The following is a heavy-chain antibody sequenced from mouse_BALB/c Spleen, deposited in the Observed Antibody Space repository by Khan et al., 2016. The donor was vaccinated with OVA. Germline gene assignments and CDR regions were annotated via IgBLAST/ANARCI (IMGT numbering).Heavy chain of an antibody. CDR2: INTYTGEP. J-gene: IGHJ4*01. V-gene: IGHV9-3-1*01. D-gene: IGHD2-10*01. CDR1: GYTFTNFG. CDR3: ARHSYSSYTMAY. Sequence: QVQLQQSGPELKKPGETVKISCKASGYTFTNFGMNWVKQAPGEGLEWMGWINTYTGEPTYADDFKGRFAFSLETSASTAYLQINNLKNEDTATYFCARHSYSSYTMAYWGQGTSLTVSS.